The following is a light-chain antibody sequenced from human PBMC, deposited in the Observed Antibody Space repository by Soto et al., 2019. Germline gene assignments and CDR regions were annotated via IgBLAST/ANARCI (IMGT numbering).Light chain of an antibody. J-gene: IGLJ2*01. V-gene: IGLV3-21*02. CDR3: QVWDSSSDPML. Sequence: SYELIQPPSVPAAPGQTATITCGGNKIGSKSVHWYQQKPGQAPVLVVYDNTDRPSGIPERFSGSNSGKRATLNISRVEAGDAADYHDQVWDSSSDPMLFGGWNKLTVL. CDR1: KIGSKS. CDR2: DNT.